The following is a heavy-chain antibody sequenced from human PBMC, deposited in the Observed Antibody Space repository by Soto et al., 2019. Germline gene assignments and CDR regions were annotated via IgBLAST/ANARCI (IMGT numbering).Heavy chain of an antibody. Sequence: ASVKVSCKASGYTFTSYDINWVRQATGQGLEWMGWMNPNSGNTGYAQKFQGRVTMTRNTSISTAYMELSSLRAEDTAVYYCARDLYYYDHWFDPRGQGTLVTVSS. V-gene: IGHV1-8*01. CDR1: GYTFTSYD. D-gene: IGHD3-22*01. J-gene: IGHJ5*02. CDR2: MNPNSGNT. CDR3: ARDLYYYDHWFDP.